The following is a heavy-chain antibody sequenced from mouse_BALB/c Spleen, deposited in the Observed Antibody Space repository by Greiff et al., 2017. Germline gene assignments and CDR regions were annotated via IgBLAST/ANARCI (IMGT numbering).Heavy chain of an antibody. D-gene: IGHD2-2*01. CDR1: GFSLTGYG. J-gene: IGHJ4*01. V-gene: IGHV2-6-7*01. CDR3: ARERGLRLGYAMDY. Sequence: VQLVESGPGLVAPSQSLSITCTASGFSLTGYGVNWVSQTPGKGLEWLGMIWGDGSTDNNSALKSRLSISKDNSKGQVFLKMNSLQTDDTTRYDCARERGLRLGYAMDYWGQGTSVTVSS. CDR2: IWGDGST.